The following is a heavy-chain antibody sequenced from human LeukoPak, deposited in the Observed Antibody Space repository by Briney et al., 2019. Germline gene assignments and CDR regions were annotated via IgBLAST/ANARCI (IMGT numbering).Heavy chain of an antibody. J-gene: IGHJ3*02. V-gene: IGHV1-69*04. D-gene: IGHD3-10*01. Sequence: SVTVSCKASGGTFSSYAISWVRQAPGQGLEWMGRIIPILGIANYAQKFQGRVTITADKSTSTAYMELSSLRSEDTAVYYCARFFDGTGFDIWGQGTMVTVSS. CDR2: IIPILGIA. CDR1: GGTFSSYA. CDR3: ARFFDGTGFDI.